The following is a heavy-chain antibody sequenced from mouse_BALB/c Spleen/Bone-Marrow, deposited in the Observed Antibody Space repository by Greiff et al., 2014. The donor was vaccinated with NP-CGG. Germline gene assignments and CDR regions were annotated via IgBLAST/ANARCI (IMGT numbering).Heavy chain of an antibody. CDR2: INSNGGST. D-gene: IGHD2-1*01. Sequence: EVKLMESGGGLVQPGGSLKLSCAASGFTFSSYGMSWVRQTPDKRLELVASINSNGGSTYYLDSVKGRFTISRDNAKNTLSLQMSSLKSEDTAMYYCARGNYGNYVDYFDYWGQGTTLTVSS. J-gene: IGHJ2*01. V-gene: IGHV5-6-3*01. CDR1: GFTFSSYG. CDR3: ARGNYGNYVDYFDY.